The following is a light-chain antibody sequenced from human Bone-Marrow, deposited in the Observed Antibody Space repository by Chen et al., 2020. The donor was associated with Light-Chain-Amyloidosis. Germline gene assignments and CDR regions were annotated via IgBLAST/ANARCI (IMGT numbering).Light chain of an antibody. CDR2: NTD. V-gene: IGLV8-61*01. Sequence: QIVVTQEPSFSLSAGGTVTLTGVLTVDSVASNNYPSWYRQIPARAPRTILDNTDRPSSAVPERSSCSVVGNTAPTTITGADADDDSDYYCLRYMNSGLWLFGGGTRLTVL. J-gene: IGLJ3*02. CDR3: LRYMNSGLWL. CDR1: VDSVASNNY.